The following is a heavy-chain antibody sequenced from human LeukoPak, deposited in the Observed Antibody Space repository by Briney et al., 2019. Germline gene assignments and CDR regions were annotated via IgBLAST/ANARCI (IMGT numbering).Heavy chain of an antibody. Sequence: GGSLRRSCSASGFTFTNYVVHWVRQAPGKGLEYVSAISTNGGSRYYADSVKGRFTISRDNSKNTLYLQMSSLRAEDTAVYYCAKDGSYGDYGNYFDSWGQGTLVTVSS. CDR2: ISTNGGSR. CDR3: AKDGSYGDYGNYFDS. D-gene: IGHD4-17*01. J-gene: IGHJ4*02. V-gene: IGHV3-64D*09. CDR1: GFTFTNYV.